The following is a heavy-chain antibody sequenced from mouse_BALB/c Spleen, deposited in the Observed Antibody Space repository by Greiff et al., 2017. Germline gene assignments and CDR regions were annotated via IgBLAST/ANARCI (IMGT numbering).Heavy chain of an antibody. Sequence: VQLQQSGAELVRPGASVKLSCKTSGYIFTSYWIHWVKQRSGQGLEWIARIYPGTGSTYYNEKFKGKATLTADKSSSTAYMQLSSLKSEDSAVYFCARATMITTGAWFAYWGQGTLVTVSA. D-gene: IGHD2-4*01. CDR2: IYPGTGST. CDR1: GYIFTSYW. J-gene: IGHJ3*01. V-gene: IGHV1S132*01. CDR3: ARATMITTGAWFAY.